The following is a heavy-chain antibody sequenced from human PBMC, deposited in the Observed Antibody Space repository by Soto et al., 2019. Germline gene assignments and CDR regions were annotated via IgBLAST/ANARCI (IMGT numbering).Heavy chain of an antibody. D-gene: IGHD2-15*01. CDR1: GGSISRYY. CDR3: ARQSLDCSGGSCYYYYFDY. V-gene: IGHV4-59*08. Sequence: SETLSLTCTVSGGSISRYYWSWFRQPPGKGLEWIGYIYYSGSTNYNPSLKSRVTISVDTSKNQFSLKLSSVTAADTAVYYCARQSLDCSGGSCYYYYFDYWGQGTLVTVSS. CDR2: IYYSGST. J-gene: IGHJ4*02.